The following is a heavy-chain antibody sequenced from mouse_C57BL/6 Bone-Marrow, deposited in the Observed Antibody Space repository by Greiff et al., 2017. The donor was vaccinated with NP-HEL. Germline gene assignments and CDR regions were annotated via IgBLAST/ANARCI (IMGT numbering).Heavy chain of an antibody. D-gene: IGHD3-2*02. CDR2: IYPGSGST. CDR1: GYTFTSYW. J-gene: IGHJ2*01. Sequence: QVQLQQPGAELVKPGASVKMSCKASGYTFTSYWITWVKQRPGQGLEWIGDIYPGSGSTNYNEKFKSKGTLTLDTSSSTAYMQLISLTSEDSAVYYCAGPTAQAPDYFDYWGQGTTLTVSS. V-gene: IGHV1-55*01. CDR3: AGPTAQAPDYFDY.